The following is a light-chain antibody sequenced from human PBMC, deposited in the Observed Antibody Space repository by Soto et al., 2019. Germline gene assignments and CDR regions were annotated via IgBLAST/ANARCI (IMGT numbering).Light chain of an antibody. Sequence: QSALTQPPSVSGAPGQRVTISCTGSSSNIGAGYDVHWYQQLPGMAPKLLIYTNNLRPSGIPDRFSGSKSGTTGSLAITGLQAGDEADYYCLSYDSRLSGWVFGGGTKLTVL. V-gene: IGLV1-40*01. CDR3: LSYDSRLSGWV. CDR1: SSNIGAGYD. CDR2: TNN. J-gene: IGLJ3*02.